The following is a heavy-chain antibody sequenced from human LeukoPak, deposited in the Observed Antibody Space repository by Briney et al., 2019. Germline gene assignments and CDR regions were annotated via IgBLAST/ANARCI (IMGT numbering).Heavy chain of an antibody. V-gene: IGHV3-23*01. D-gene: IGHD6-13*01. Sequence: SGGSLRLSCAASGFTFSSYAMSWVRQAPGKGLEWVSAISGSGGSTYYADSVKGRFTISRDNSKNTLYLQMNSLRAEDTAVYYCAREYSSSWYPPSFDYWGQGTLVTVSS. CDR1: GFTFSSYA. CDR3: AREYSSSWYPPSFDY. J-gene: IGHJ4*02. CDR2: ISGSGGST.